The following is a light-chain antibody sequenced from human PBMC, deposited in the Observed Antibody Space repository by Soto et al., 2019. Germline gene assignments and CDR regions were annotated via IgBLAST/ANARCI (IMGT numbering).Light chain of an antibody. CDR1: SGRSSFA. Sequence: QSVLTQSPSASASLGASVRLTCTLPSGRSSFAIAWHQQQPEKGPRYLMKINSVGSHNKGDGIPDRFSGSSSGAERYLTISSLQSEDEADYYCQTWGTGIQVFGGGTKLTVL. CDR2: INSVGSH. J-gene: IGLJ2*01. V-gene: IGLV4-69*01. CDR3: QTWGTGIQV.